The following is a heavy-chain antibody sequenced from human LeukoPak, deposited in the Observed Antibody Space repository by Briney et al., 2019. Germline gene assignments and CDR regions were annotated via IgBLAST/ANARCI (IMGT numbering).Heavy chain of an antibody. CDR3: AREPSAITLKRAQGENYFDY. CDR2: IIPIFGTA. J-gene: IGHJ4*02. Sequence: SVKVSCKASGGTFSSYTISWVRQAPGQGLEWMGRIIPIFGTANYAQKFQGRVTITTDESTSTAYMELSSLRSEDTAVYYCAREPSAITLKRAQGENYFDYWGQGTLVTVSS. CDR1: GGTFSSYT. V-gene: IGHV1-69*05. D-gene: IGHD5-12*01.